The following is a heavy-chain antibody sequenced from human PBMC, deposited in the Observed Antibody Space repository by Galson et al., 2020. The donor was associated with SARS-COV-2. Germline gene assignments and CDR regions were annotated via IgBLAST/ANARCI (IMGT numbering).Heavy chain of an antibody. J-gene: IGHJ4*02. Sequence: SETLSLTCAVYGVSFSGYYWTWIRQAPGKGLEWIGEINHKGSTNYNPSLKSRVSMAVDTSKKQFSLKLNSVTAADTAVYYCARGPENDEARGNWGQERLVDYWGQGALVAVSS. CDR1: GVSFSGYY. D-gene: IGHD7-27*01. V-gene: IGHV4-34*01. CDR2: INHKGST. CDR3: ARGPENDEARGNWGQERLVDY.